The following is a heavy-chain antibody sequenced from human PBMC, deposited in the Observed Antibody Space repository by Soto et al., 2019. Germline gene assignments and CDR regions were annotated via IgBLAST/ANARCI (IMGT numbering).Heavy chain of an antibody. CDR2: IYYSGST. CDR1: GGSISSGDYY. CDR3: ARDFGTYYYDSSGYYP. Sequence: SETLSLTCTVSGGSISSGDYYWSWIRHPPGKGLEWIGYIYYSGSTYYNPSLKSRVTISVDTSKNQFSLKLSSVTAADTAVYYCARDFGTYYYDSSGYYPWGQGTLVTVSS. V-gene: IGHV4-30-4*01. J-gene: IGHJ5*02. D-gene: IGHD3-22*01.